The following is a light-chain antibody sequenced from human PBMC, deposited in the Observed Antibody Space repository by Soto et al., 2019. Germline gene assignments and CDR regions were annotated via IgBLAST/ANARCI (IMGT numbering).Light chain of an antibody. CDR3: QKHNSAPL. J-gene: IGKJ4*01. CDR1: QDISNY. Sequence: DIQMTQSPSSLSASVGNRVIITCRASQDISNYFAWYQQKPGKVPKLLIYGASTLQSGVPSRFSGSGSGTDFTLTISSLQPEDVATYYCQKHNSAPLFGGGTKVEIK. CDR2: GAS. V-gene: IGKV1-27*01.